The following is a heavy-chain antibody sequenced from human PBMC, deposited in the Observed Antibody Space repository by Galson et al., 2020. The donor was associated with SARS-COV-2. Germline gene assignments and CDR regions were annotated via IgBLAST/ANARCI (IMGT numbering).Heavy chain of an antibody. D-gene: IGHD3-3*01. V-gene: IGHV3-66*01. CDR2: MHKDGST. CDR1: GFIVSEKY. J-gene: IGHJ6*02. CDR3: ARDSQNDFWRPTPFGGMDV. Sequence: GGSLRLSCAASGFIVSEKYMTWVRQAPGKGLEWVSLMHKDGSTHYADSVKGRFTISRDNSKNTLSLQMNSLRAEDTAVYYCARDSQNDFWRPTPFGGMDVWGQGTTVTVSS.